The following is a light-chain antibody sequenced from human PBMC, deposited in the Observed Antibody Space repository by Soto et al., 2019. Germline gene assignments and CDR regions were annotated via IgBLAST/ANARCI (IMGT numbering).Light chain of an antibody. V-gene: IGLV2-14*01. CDR3: SSYTSSSTLVV. CDR1: SSDVGGYNY. Sequence: QSVLTQPASVSGSPGQSITISCTGTSSDVGGYNYVSWYQQHPGKAPKLMIYDVNNRPSGVSNRFSGSKSGNTASLPISGLQAADEDDYYCSSYTSSSTLVVFGGGTQLTVL. CDR2: DVN. J-gene: IGLJ2*01.